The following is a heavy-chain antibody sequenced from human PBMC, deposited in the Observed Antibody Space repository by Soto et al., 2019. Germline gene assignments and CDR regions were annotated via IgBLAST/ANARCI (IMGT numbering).Heavy chain of an antibody. CDR2: ISYDGNNK. D-gene: IGHD2-15*01. J-gene: IGHJ6*02. CDR1: GFTFSSYV. V-gene: IGHV3-30-3*01. Sequence: QVQLVESGGGVVQPGRSLRLSCAASGFTFSSYVMHWVRQAPGKGLEWVAVISYDGNNKYYADSVKGRFTIYRDNSKNTLYLQMNSLRAEDTAVYYCARAGGDGGRCYALVGLRYGMDVWGQGTTVTVSS. CDR3: ARAGGDGGRCYALVGLRYGMDV.